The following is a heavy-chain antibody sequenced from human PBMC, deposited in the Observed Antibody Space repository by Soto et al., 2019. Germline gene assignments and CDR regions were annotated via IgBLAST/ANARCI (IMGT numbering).Heavy chain of an antibody. D-gene: IGHD3-22*01. V-gene: IGHV4-39*01. J-gene: IGHJ3*02. Sequence: SETRSLTCTVSGGFISRSRYYWGWIRQPPGKGLEWIGSIYYRGNTYYNPSLKSRVTISVDTSKNQFSLKLSSVTAADTAVYYCARYSASPDSQCYYYAFDTRCQGTMVT. CDR2: IYYRGNT. CDR1: GGFISRSRYY. CDR3: ARYSASPDSQCYYYAFDT.